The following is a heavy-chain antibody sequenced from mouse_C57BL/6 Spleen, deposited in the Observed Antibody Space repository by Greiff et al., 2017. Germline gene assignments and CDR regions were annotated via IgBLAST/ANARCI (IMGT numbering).Heavy chain of an antibody. Sequence: EVKLMESGPELVKPGASVKIPCKASGYTFTDYNMDWVKQSHGKSLEWIGDINPNNGGTIYNQKFKGKATLTVDKSSSTAYMELRSLTSEDTAVYYCARKRDYYGSSPFDYWGQGTTLTVSS. CDR1: GYTFTDYN. J-gene: IGHJ2*01. CDR2: INPNNGGT. D-gene: IGHD1-1*01. CDR3: ARKRDYYGSSPFDY. V-gene: IGHV1-18*01.